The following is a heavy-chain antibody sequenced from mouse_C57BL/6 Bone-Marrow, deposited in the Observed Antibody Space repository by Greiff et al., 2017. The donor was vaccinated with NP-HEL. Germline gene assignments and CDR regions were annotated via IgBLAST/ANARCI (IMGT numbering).Heavy chain of an antibody. CDR3: ARITTVVATERFAY. CDR2: ISSGGSYT. Sequence: EVMLVESGGDLVKPGGSLKLSCSASGFTFSSYGMSWVRQTPDKRLEWVATISSGGSYTYYPDSVKGRFTISRDNAKNTLYLQMSSLKSEDTAMYYCARITTVVATERFAYWGQGTLVTVSA. J-gene: IGHJ3*01. CDR1: GFTFSSYG. D-gene: IGHD1-1*01. V-gene: IGHV5-6*01.